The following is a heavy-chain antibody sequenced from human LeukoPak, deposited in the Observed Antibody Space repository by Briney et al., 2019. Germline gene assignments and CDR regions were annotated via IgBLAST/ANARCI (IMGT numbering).Heavy chain of an antibody. J-gene: IGHJ4*02. Sequence: SETLSLTCTVSGGSIGSYYWSWVRQPPGKGLEWIGYIHYSGSTNYNPSLKSRVTTSIDTSKNQFSLKVTSVTAADAAVYYCARYLGYCSSTSCKGEFDYWGQGTLVTVSS. CDR1: GGSIGSYY. CDR2: IHYSGST. D-gene: IGHD2-2*01. V-gene: IGHV4-59*01. CDR3: ARYLGYCSSTSCKGEFDY.